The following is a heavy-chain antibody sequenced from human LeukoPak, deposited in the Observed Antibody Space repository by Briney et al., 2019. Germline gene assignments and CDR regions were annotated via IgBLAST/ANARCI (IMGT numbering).Heavy chain of an antibody. D-gene: IGHD5-18*01. CDR3: AREVAIGYSYGYHYFDY. J-gene: IGHJ4*02. V-gene: IGHV4-59*01. CDR1: GGSISSYY. CDR2: IYYSGST. Sequence: KPSETLSLTCTVSGGSISSYYWSWIRQPPGKGLEWIGYIYYSGSTNYNPSLKSRVTISVDTSKNQFSLKLSSVTAADTAVYYCAREVAIGYSYGYHYFDYWGQGTLVTVSS.